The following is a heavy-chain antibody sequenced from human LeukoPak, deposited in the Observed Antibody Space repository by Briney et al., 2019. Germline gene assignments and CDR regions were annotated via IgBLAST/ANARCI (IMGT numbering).Heavy chain of an antibody. CDR3: ARSPYSTYYYMDV. J-gene: IGHJ6*03. V-gene: IGHV1-2*02. CDR2: INPNSGGT. Sequence: ASVKVSCKASGYSFTGYYMHWVRQAPGQGLEWMGWINPNSGGTNYAQKFQGRVTMTRDTSISTAYMELSRLRSDDTAVYYCARSPYSTYYYMDVWGKGTTVTVSS. CDR1: GYSFTGYY. D-gene: IGHD6-13*01.